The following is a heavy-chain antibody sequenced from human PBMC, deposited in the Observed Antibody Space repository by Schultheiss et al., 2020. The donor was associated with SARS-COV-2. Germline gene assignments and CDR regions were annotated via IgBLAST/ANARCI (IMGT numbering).Heavy chain of an antibody. CDR1: GGSISSYY. V-gene: IGHV4-59*12. CDR2: IYYSGST. J-gene: IGHJ4*02. CDR3: ARGRNDGYTNLGGFDY. D-gene: IGHD5-24*01. Sequence: SQTLSLTCTVSGGSISSYYWSWIRQPPGKGLEWIGSIYYSGSTYYNPSLKSRVTISVDTSKNQFSLKVNSVTAADTAVYYCARGRNDGYTNLGGFDYWGQGTLVTVSS.